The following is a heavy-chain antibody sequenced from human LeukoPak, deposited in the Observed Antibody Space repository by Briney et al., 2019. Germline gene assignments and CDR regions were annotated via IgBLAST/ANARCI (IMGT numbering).Heavy chain of an antibody. Sequence: SETLSLTCTVSGGSISNSNIFWAWIRRPPGKGLEWIGSIDYRGTTYYNPSLKSRVTISLDTSKNQFSLKLTSVTAADTAVHYCASLGRLATIGTEHWGQGTLVTVSS. D-gene: IGHD1-1*01. V-gene: IGHV4-39*07. CDR1: GGSISNSNIF. J-gene: IGHJ1*01. CDR2: IDYRGTT. CDR3: ASLGRLATIGTEH.